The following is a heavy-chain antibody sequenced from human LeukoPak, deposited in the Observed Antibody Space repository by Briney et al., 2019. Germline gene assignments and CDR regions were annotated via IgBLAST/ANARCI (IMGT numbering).Heavy chain of an antibody. D-gene: IGHD3-9*01. J-gene: IGHJ4*02. CDR2: IIHDGSYI. Sequence: GGSLRFSCGVPGFIFPTWWMPWFRRPPGKGLESVAYIIHDGSYIVYADSVRGRFTICRDNAENTLYLQMHSLRPEDTGVYYCVTFGFDWSSSYWGQGAQVSVSS. V-gene: IGHV3-74*01. CDR1: GFIFPTWW. CDR3: VTFGFDWSSSY.